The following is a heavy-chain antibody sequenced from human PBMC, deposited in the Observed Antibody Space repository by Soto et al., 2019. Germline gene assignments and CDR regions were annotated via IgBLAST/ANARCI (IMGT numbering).Heavy chain of an antibody. Sequence: PSETLSLTCTVSGGSISSYYWGWIRQPPGKGLEWIGYIYYSGSTNYNPSLKSRVTISVDTSKNQFSLRLSSVTAADTAVYYCARDGRYCSSTSCYDWFDPWGQGTLVTVSS. CDR3: ARDGRYCSSTSCYDWFDP. CDR2: IYYSGST. D-gene: IGHD2-2*01. J-gene: IGHJ5*02. CDR1: GGSISSYY. V-gene: IGHV4-59*12.